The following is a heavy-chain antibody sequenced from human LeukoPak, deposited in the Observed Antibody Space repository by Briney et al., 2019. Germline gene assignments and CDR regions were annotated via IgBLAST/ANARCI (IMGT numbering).Heavy chain of an antibody. J-gene: IGHJ4*02. Sequence: GGSLRLSCTASGFTFGDYAMSWVRQAPGKGLVWVSRITNDGSSTTYADSVKGRFTISRDNAKNMLYLQVNSLRAEDTAVYYCVTQQGGNPAYWGQGTLVTVSS. V-gene: IGHV3-74*01. D-gene: IGHD1-14*01. CDR3: VTQQGGNPAY. CDR2: ITNDGSST. CDR1: GFTFGDYA.